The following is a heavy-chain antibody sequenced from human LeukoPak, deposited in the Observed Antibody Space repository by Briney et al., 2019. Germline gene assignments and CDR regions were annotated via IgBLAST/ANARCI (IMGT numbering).Heavy chain of an antibody. CDR1: GGSISSGGYS. CDR3: ARDVVGYCSGGSCYGIDAFDI. D-gene: IGHD2-15*01. V-gene: IGHV4-30-2*01. CDR2: IYHSGST. Sequence: SETLSLTCAVSGGSISSGGYSWSWIRQPPGKGLEWIGYIYHSGSTYYNPSLKSRVTISVDRSKNQFSLKLSSVTAAVTAVYYCARDVVGYCSGGSCYGIDAFDIWGQGTMVTVSS. J-gene: IGHJ3*02.